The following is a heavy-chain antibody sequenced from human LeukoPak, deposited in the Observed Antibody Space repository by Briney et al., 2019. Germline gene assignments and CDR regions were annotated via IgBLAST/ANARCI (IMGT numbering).Heavy chain of an antibody. Sequence: GGSLRLSCAASGFSFSNFWMSWVRQAPGKGLEWVANIKQDGFEKYYVDSVRGRFTISRDNAKNSLSLQMNSLRAEDTAVYYCARDGCTSTTCSTLGGFSSWGQGTLVTVSS. CDR1: GFSFSNFW. V-gene: IGHV3-7*01. D-gene: IGHD2-2*01. J-gene: IGHJ5*02. CDR3: ARDGCTSTTCSTLGGFSS. CDR2: IKQDGFEK.